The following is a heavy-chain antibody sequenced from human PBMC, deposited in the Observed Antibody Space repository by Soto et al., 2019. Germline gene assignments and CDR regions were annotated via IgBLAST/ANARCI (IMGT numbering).Heavy chain of an antibody. CDR2: IKDGAGET. V-gene: IGHV3-74*01. CDR1: GFTLSSYW. CDR3: VRCAGLAV. Sequence: EVQLVESGGGLVQPGGSLRLSCAASGFTLSSYWMYWVRQTPGMGLARVARIKDGAGETSYAESVKGRVTISRDNAKNTRYLQMRRLIVEGTAVYCVVRCAGLAVCGQRTTVTVSS. J-gene: IGHJ6*02.